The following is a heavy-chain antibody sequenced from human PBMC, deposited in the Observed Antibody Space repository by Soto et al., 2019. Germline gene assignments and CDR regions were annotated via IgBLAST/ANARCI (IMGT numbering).Heavy chain of an antibody. D-gene: IGHD2-21*02. J-gene: IGHJ4*02. Sequence: QVQLVESGGGVVQPGRSLRLSCAASGFTFSSYGMHWVRQAPGKGLEWVAVISYDGSNKYYADSVKGRFTISRDNSKNTLYLQMNSLRAEDTAVYYCAKFCLADCYPGQLVYWGQGTLVTVSS. CDR2: ISYDGSNK. CDR1: GFTFSSYG. CDR3: AKFCLADCYPGQLVY. V-gene: IGHV3-30*18.